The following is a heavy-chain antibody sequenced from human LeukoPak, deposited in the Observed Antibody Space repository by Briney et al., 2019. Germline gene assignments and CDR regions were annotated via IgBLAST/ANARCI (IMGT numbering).Heavy chain of an antibody. CDR2: IDYSGGT. D-gene: IGHD3-10*01. V-gene: IGHV4-59*04. CDR1: GGSLSSYY. CDR3: AGTSKYIGSGRDDAFDI. Sequence: SETLSLACTVSGGSLSSYYWSWIRQPPGKGLEWIGYIDYSGGTYYNPSLKSRIIMSVDTAKSQFSLKLTSMTAADTAMFYCAGTSKYIGSGRDDAFDIWGQGTMVIVSS. J-gene: IGHJ3*02.